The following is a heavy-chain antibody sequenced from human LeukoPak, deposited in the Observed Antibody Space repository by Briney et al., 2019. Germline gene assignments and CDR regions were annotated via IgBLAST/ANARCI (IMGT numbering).Heavy chain of an antibody. V-gene: IGHV1-24*01. CDR3: ATGGVHSGYDFIDY. CDR2: FDPEDGET. J-gene: IGHJ4*02. D-gene: IGHD5-12*01. CDR1: GYTLTELS. Sequence: ASVKVSCKVSGYTLTELSMHWVRQAPGKGLEWMGGFDPEDGETIYAQKFQGRVTMTEDTSTDTAYMELSSLRSEDTAVYYCATGGVHSGYDFIDYWGQGTLVTVSS.